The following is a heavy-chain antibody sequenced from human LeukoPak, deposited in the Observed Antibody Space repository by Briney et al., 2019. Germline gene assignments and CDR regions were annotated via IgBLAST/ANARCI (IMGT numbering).Heavy chain of an antibody. D-gene: IGHD5-18*01. J-gene: IGHJ6*03. CDR1: GGSISSYY. Sequence: PSETLSLTCTVSGGSISSYYRSWIRQPAGKRLEWIGRIYTSGSTNFNPSLKSRVTMSVDTSKNQFSLKLSSVTAADTAVYYCARALDPYSYGTTGDSDYYYYYMDVWGKGTTVTVSS. CDR2: IYTSGST. CDR3: ARALDPYSYGTTGDSDYYYYYMDV. V-gene: IGHV4-4*07.